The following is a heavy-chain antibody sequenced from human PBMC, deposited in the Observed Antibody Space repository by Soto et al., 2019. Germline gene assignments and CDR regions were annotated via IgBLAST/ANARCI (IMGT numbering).Heavy chain of an antibody. CDR1: GGSFSGYY. CDR2: INDSGST. Sequence: QVQLQQWGAGLLKPSETLSLTCAVYGGSFSGYYWSWIRQPPGKGLEWIGEINDSGSTNYNPSLKSRVTISVDTSKTQFSLKLSSVTAADTAVYYGARGRARWSTFDWGQGTLVTVSS. CDR3: ARGRARWSTFD. J-gene: IGHJ4*02. D-gene: IGHD3-3*01. V-gene: IGHV4-34*01.